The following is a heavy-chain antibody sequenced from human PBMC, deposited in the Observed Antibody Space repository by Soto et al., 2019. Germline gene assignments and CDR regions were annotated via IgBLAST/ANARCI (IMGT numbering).Heavy chain of an antibody. CDR2: ISFSSTTI. V-gene: IGHV3-48*02. D-gene: IGHD2-8*01. CDR3: ARDNGMAGSFDP. J-gene: IGHJ5*02. Sequence: QLVESGGGLVQPGGSLRLSCAASGFAFSTYSMNWVRQAPGKGLEWVSYISFSSTTIFYADSVRGRFTISRDNAKNSLYLQMNPLRDEDTAVYYCARDNGMAGSFDPWGRGTLVTVSS. CDR1: GFAFSTYS.